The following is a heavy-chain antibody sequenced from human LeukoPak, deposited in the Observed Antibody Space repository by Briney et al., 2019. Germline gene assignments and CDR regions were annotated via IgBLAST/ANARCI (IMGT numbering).Heavy chain of an antibody. Sequence: GASVKVSCKVSGYTLTELSMHWVRQAPGKGLEWVSAISGSGGSTYYADSVKGRFTISRDNSKKTLYLRMNSLRADDTAVYYCASWVPDRGFDYWGQGTLVTVSS. CDR1: GYTLTELS. CDR3: ASWVPDRGFDY. V-gene: IGHV3-23*01. D-gene: IGHD3-10*01. J-gene: IGHJ4*02. CDR2: ISGSGGST.